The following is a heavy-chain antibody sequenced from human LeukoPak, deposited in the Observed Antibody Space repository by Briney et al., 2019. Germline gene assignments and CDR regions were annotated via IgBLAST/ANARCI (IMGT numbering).Heavy chain of an antibody. CDR2: KYYSGSA. D-gene: IGHD2-21*01. Sequence: PSETLSLTCNVSGVSVSDGRYYWTWIRQLPGKGLEWIGYKYYSGSAKYNPSLKSRLTISIDTSKNQFSLQLSSVTAADTATYYCATPYCGGISCLDIFNMWGQGTRVTVSS. J-gene: IGHJ3*02. CDR3: ATPYCGGISCLDIFNM. V-gene: IGHV4-31*03. CDR1: GVSVSDGRYY.